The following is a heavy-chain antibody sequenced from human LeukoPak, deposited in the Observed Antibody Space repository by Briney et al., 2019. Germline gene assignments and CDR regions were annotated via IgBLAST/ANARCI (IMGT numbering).Heavy chain of an antibody. CDR1: GGSISSYY. D-gene: IGHD2-21*02. V-gene: IGHV4-59*01. J-gene: IGHJ4*02. CDR3: ARVVTATHGGFDY. Sequence: PSETLSLTCTVSGGSISSYYWSWIRQPPGKGLEWIGYIYYSGSTNYNPSLKSRVTISVDTSKNQFSLKLSSVTAADTAVYYCARVVTATHGGFDYWGQGTLVTVSS. CDR2: IYYSGST.